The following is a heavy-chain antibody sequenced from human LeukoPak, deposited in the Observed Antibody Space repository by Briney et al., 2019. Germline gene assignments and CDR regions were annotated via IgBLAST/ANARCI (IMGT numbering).Heavy chain of an antibody. CDR1: GGTFSSYA. V-gene: IGHV1-69*06. Sequence: SVKVSCKASGGTFSSYAISWVRQAPGQGLEWMGGIIPIFGKAKYAQKFQGRVTITADKSTSTAYMELSSLRSYDTAVYYCARGITTPGMGDYYYYMDVWGDGTTVTVSS. J-gene: IGHJ6*03. CDR2: IIPIFGKA. D-gene: IGHD1-1*01. CDR3: ARGITTPGMGDYYYYMDV.